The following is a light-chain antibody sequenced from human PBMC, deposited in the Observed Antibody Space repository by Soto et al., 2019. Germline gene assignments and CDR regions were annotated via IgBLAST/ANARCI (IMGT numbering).Light chain of an antibody. CDR3: QSYDSSLSGWV. Sequence: QSALTQPPSVSGAPGQRVTISCTGSSSNIGAGYDVHWYQQLPGTAPKLLIYGNSNRPSGVPDRFSGSKSGTSASLAITGLQAEDEAYYYCQSYDSSLSGWVFGGGTKLTVL. CDR2: GNS. V-gene: IGLV1-40*01. J-gene: IGLJ2*01. CDR1: SSNIGAGYD.